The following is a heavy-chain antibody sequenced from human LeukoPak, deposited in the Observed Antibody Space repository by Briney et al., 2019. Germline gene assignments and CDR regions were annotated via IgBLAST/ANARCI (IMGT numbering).Heavy chain of an antibody. D-gene: IGHD3-22*01. J-gene: IGHJ4*02. CDR3: ARAAYYYDGSGYYLGD. V-gene: IGHV1-2*06. Sequence: ASVKVSCKASGYTFTDYYMHWVRQAPGQGLEWMGRVNPNSGGTNYAQKFQARVTMTRDTSISTAYMELSRLRSDDTALYYCARAAYYYDGSGYYLGDWGQGTLVTVSS. CDR2: VNPNSGGT. CDR1: GYTFTDYY.